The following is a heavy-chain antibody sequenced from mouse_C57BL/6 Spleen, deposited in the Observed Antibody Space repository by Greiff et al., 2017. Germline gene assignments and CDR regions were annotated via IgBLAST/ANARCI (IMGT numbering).Heavy chain of an antibody. CDR1: GYTFTSYW. V-gene: IGHV1-55*01. CDR3: ARSSYGSSYRGLFDY. Sequence: QVQLQQPGAELVKPGASVKMSCKASGYTFTSYWITWVKQRPGQGLEWIGDIYPGSGSTNYNEKFKSKATLTVDTSSSTAYMQLSSLTSEDSAVYYCARSSYGSSYRGLFDYWGQGTTLTVSS. D-gene: IGHD1-1*01. J-gene: IGHJ2*01. CDR2: IYPGSGST.